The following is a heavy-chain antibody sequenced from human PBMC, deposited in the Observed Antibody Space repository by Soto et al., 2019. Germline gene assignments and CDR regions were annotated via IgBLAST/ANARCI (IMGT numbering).Heavy chain of an antibody. D-gene: IGHD3-10*01. CDR3: ARVGGFGATTIDY. J-gene: IGHJ4*02. CDR1: GGSISSGDYY. V-gene: IGHV4-30-4*01. Sequence: QVQLQESGPGLVKPSQTLSLTCTVSGGSISSGDYYWSWIRQPPGKGLEWIGYIYYSGSTYYNPSLRSRVTSSVDTSKTRFSLKLSSVTAADTAVYYCARVGGFGATTIDYWGQGTLVTVSS. CDR2: IYYSGST.